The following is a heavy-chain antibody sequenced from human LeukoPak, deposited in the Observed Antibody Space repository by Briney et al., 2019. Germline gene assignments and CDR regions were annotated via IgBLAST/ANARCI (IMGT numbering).Heavy chain of an antibody. V-gene: IGHV1-46*01. CDR2: INPSGGST. J-gene: IGHJ4*02. Sequence: ASVKVSCKASGYTFTSYYMHWVRQAPGQGLERMGIINPSGGSTSYAQKFQGRVTMTRDTSTSTVYMELSSLRSEDTAVYYCARDTLKRDGYTHDMLYYFDYWGQGTLVTVSS. CDR1: GYTFTSYY. CDR3: ARDTLKRDGYTHDMLYYFDY. D-gene: IGHD5-24*01.